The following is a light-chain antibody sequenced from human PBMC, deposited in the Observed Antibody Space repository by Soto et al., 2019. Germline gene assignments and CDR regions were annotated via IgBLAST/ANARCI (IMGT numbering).Light chain of an antibody. J-gene: IGKJ5*01. CDR3: QQYGSSPLIT. CDR1: QSVSSNY. V-gene: IGKV3-20*01. Sequence: EIVLTQSPGTLSLSPGERATLSCRASQSVSSNYLAWFQQKPGQAPRLLIYAASSRATGIPDRFSGSGSGTDFTLTISRLEPEDFAVYYCQQYGSSPLITFGHGTRPE. CDR2: AAS.